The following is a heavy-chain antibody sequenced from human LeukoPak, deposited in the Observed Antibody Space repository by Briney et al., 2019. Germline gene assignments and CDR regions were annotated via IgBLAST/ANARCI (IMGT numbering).Heavy chain of an antibody. CDR2: INNDGTRT. Sequence: GGSLRLSCAASGFTFSNSWLHWVRQAPGKGLVWVSRINNDGTRTTYADSVKGRFTISRDNTKDTLYLQMNSLRPEDTAVYYCARDGSAWLPFDYWGQGTLVTVSS. J-gene: IGHJ4*02. D-gene: IGHD6-19*01. CDR1: GFTFSNSW. V-gene: IGHV3-74*01. CDR3: ARDGSAWLPFDY.